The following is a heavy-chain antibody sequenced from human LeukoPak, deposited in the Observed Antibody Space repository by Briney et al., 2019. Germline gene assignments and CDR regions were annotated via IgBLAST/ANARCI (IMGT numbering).Heavy chain of an antibody. CDR3: ARVQGRGIAAAGTFEP. V-gene: IGHV4-34*01. CDR2: INHSGST. Sequence: PPETLSLTCAVYGGSFSGYYGSWIRQPPGKGLEWIGEINHSGSTNYNPSLKSRVTISVDTSKNQFSLKLSSVTAADTAVYYCARVQGRGIAAAGTFEPWGQGTLVTVCS. CDR1: GGSFSGYY. D-gene: IGHD6-13*01. J-gene: IGHJ5*02.